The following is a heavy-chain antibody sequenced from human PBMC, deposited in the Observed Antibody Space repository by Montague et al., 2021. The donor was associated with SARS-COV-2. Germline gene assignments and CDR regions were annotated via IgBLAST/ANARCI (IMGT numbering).Heavy chain of an antibody. V-gene: IGHV4-59*01. Sequence: SETLSLTCTVSGDSISSYYWNWIRQPPGKGLEWIGYIYNSGTTNYNPSVKSRVTISVDTSKNQFSLTLTSVTAADTAMYYCASHFVWQQLSTWGQGTLVSVSS. CDR3: ASHFVWQQLST. CDR1: GDSISSYY. J-gene: IGHJ4*02. CDR2: IYNSGTT. D-gene: IGHD6-13*01.